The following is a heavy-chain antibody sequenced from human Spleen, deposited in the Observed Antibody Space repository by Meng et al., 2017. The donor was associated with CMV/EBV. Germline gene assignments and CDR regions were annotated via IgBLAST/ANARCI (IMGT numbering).Heavy chain of an antibody. CDR2: IYYSGST. V-gene: IGHV4-39*07. D-gene: IGHD3-22*01. J-gene: IGHJ4*02. Sequence: SETLSLTCTVSGGSISSSSYYWGWIRQPPGKGLEWIGSIYYSGSTYYNPSLKSRVTISVDTSKNQFSLKLSSVTAADTAVYYCARVTELIGYYDSSGYYNYYFDYWGQGTLVTVSS. CDR1: GGSISSSSYY. CDR3: ARVTELIGYYDSSGYYNYYFDY.